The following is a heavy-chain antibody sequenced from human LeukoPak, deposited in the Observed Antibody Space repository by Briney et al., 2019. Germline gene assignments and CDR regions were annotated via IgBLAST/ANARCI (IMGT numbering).Heavy chain of an antibody. D-gene: IGHD2-8*01. J-gene: IGHJ6*02. CDR3: ARVMYAATPYYYYYGMDV. CDR1: GFTFSSYA. CDR2: ISYDGSNK. V-gene: IGHV3-30-3*01. Sequence: GRSLRLSCAASGFTFSSYAMHWARQAPGKGLEWVAVISYDGSNKYYADSVKGRFTISRDNSKNTLYLQMNSLRAEDTAVYYCARVMYAATPYYYYYGMDVWGQGTTVTVSS.